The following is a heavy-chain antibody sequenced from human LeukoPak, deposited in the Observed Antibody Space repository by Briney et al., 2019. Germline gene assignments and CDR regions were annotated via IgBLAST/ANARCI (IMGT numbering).Heavy chain of an antibody. CDR3: TKVRSGSSNWALRVFDY. Sequence: GGSLRLSCAVSGFTFTNEAMGWVRQLRGGGLEWVSTISPGGGTTYYAESMKGRFTISRDNSKSTLYLEMNSLRVEDTAVYYCTKVRSGSSNWALRVFDYWGQGALVTVSS. CDR1: GFTFTNEA. CDR2: ISPGGGTT. J-gene: IGHJ4*02. D-gene: IGHD4-11*01. V-gene: IGHV3-23*01.